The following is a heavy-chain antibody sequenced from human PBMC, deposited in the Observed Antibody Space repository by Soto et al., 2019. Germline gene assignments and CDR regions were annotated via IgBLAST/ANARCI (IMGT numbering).Heavy chain of an antibody. J-gene: IGHJ5*02. CDR3: AREGSLPYCSSTSCPTGGWFDP. D-gene: IGHD2-2*01. CDR1: GHTFTGYY. Sequence: ASVKVSCKASGHTFTGYYMHWVRQAPGQGLEWMGWINPNSGGTNYAQKFQGRVTMTRDTSISTAYMELSRLRSDDTAVYYCAREGSLPYCSSTSCPTGGWFDPWGQGTLVTVSS. CDR2: INPNSGGT. V-gene: IGHV1-2*02.